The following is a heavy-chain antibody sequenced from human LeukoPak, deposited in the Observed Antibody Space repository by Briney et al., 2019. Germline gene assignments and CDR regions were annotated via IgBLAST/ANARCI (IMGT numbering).Heavy chain of an antibody. Sequence: ASVKVSCKASGYTFTTYGISWVRHAPGQGLEWMGWMNPNSGNTGYAQKFQGRVTMTRNTSISTAYMELSSLRSEDTAVYYCARDNLDCSGGSCYESVDYWGQGTLVTVSS. J-gene: IGHJ4*02. V-gene: IGHV1-8*02. CDR1: GYTFTTYG. D-gene: IGHD2-15*01. CDR3: ARDNLDCSGGSCYESVDY. CDR2: MNPNSGNT.